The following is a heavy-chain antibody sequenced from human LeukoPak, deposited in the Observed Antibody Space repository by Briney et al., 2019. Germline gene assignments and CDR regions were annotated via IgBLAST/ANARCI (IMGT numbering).Heavy chain of an antibody. D-gene: IGHD3-16*01. J-gene: IGHJ4*02. CDR3: ARLSIRSGFDY. CDR2: IYYSGST. V-gene: IGHV4-59*08. CDR1: GGSISSYY. Sequence: PSETLSLTCTVSGGSISSYYWSWIRQPPGKGLEWIGYIYYSGSTNYNPSLKSRVTISVDTSKNQFSLKLSSVTAADTAVYYCARLSIRSGFDYWGQGTLVTFSS.